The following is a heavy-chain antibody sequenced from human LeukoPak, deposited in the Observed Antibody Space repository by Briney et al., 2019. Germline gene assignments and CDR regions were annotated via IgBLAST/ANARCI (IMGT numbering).Heavy chain of an antibody. CDR3: AREGYYGLYYFDY. Sequence: GGSLRLSCAASGFTFRSYWMNWVRQASGKGLEWVANIKQDGSEKYYVDSVKGRFTISRDNAKNSLYLQMNSLGAEDTAVYYCAREGYYGLYYFDYWGQGTLVTVSS. CDR2: IKQDGSEK. V-gene: IGHV3-7*01. D-gene: IGHD2/OR15-2a*01. CDR1: GFTFRSYW. J-gene: IGHJ4*02.